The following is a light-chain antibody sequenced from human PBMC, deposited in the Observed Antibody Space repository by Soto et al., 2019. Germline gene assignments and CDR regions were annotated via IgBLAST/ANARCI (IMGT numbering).Light chain of an antibody. J-gene: IGLJ2*01. V-gene: IGLV2-14*01. CDR1: SGYVGDYNY. CDR3: SSYTSSSTPVV. Sequence: QSALTQPASVSGSPGQSITISCTGTSGYVGDYNYVSWYQQHPGKAPKLMIYDVSNRPSVVSNRFSGSKSGNTSSLTISGLQAEDEADYYCSSYTSSSTPVVFGGGTKLTVL. CDR2: DVS.